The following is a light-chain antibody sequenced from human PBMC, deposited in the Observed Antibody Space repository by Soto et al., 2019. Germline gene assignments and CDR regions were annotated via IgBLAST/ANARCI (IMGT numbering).Light chain of an antibody. V-gene: IGKV4-1*01. CDR1: QSVLYSSNNKNY. CDR2: WAS. Sequence: DIVMTQSPDSLAVSLGERATINCRSSQSVLYSSNNKNYLGWYQQKPGQPPKLLIYWASTRESGVPDRFSGSGSGTDLTLTLRSLQDEDVSVYYFPHYYSDPQWTFGQGTKVEI. CDR3: PHYYSDPQWT. J-gene: IGKJ1*01.